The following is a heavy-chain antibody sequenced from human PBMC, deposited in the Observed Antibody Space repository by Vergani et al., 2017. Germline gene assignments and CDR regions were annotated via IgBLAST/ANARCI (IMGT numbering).Heavy chain of an antibody. Sequence: QVQLQQWGAGLLKPSETLSLTCAVYGGSFSGYYWGWIRQPPGKGLEWIGSIYYSGSTYYNPSLKSRVTISVDTSKNQFSLKLSSVTAADTAVYYCARLPTTLGDGAVADNFDYWGQGTLVTVSS. CDR1: GGSFSGYY. J-gene: IGHJ4*02. V-gene: IGHV4-34*01. D-gene: IGHD6-19*01. CDR3: ARLPTTLGDGAVADNFDY. CDR2: IYYSGST.